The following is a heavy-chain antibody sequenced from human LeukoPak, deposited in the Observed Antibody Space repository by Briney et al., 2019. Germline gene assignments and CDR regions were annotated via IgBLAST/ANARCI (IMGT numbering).Heavy chain of an antibody. V-gene: IGHV4-31*03. CDR2: IYYSGST. CDR1: GGSISSGGYY. CDR3: ARDYCSGGSCYSKNWYFDL. Sequence: PSETLSLTCTVSGGSISSGGYYWSWIRQHPGTGLEWIGYIYYSGSTYYNPSLKSRVTISVDTSKNQFSLKLSSVTAADTAVYYCARDYCSGGSCYSKNWYFDLWGRGTLVTVSS. D-gene: IGHD2-15*01. J-gene: IGHJ2*01.